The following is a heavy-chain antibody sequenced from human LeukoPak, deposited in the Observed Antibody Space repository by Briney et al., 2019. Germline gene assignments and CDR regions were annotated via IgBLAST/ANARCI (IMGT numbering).Heavy chain of an antibody. CDR1: GFTFSSYA. Sequence: GGSLRLSCAASGFTFSSYAMTWVRQAPGKGLEWLSYISTSSTTIYYADSVKGRFTISRDNAKNSLYLQMNSLRAEDTAVYYCARGYYYDSSGYYHQYNWFDPWGQGTLVTVSS. CDR3: ARGYYYDSSGYYHQYNWFDP. CDR2: ISTSSTTI. V-gene: IGHV3-48*01. J-gene: IGHJ5*02. D-gene: IGHD3-22*01.